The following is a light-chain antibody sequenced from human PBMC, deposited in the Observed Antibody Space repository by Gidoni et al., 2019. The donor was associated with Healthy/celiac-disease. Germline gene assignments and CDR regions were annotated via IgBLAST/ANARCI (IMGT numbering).Light chain of an antibody. J-gene: IGKJ2*04. V-gene: IGKV4-1*01. CDR2: WAS. Sequence: DIVMTQSPDSLAVSLGERATINCKSSQSVLYSSNNKNYLAWYQQKPGQPPKLLIYWASTRESGVPDRFSGSGSGTDFTLTISSLQAEDVAVYYCQQYYSISCSFGQGTKLEIK. CDR1: QSVLYSSNNKNY. CDR3: QQYYSISCS.